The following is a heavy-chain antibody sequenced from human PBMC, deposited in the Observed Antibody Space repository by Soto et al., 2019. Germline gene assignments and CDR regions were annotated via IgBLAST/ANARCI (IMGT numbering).Heavy chain of an antibody. CDR3: AKDPSVGARSNYSFY. V-gene: IGHV3-30*18. D-gene: IGHD4-4*01. CDR2: ISYDGSNK. Sequence: PGGSLRLSCAASGFTFSSYGMHWVRQAPGRGLEWVAVISYDGSNKYYADSVKGRFTISRDNSKNTLYLQMNSLRAEDTAVYYCAKDPSVGARSNYSFYWGQGTLVTVSS. CDR1: GFTFSSYG. J-gene: IGHJ4*02.